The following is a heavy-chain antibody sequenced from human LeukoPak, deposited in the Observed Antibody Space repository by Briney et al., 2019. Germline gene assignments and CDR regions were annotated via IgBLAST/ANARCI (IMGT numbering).Heavy chain of an antibody. CDR1: GATFSTYA. CDR2: IIPTFYTA. D-gene: IGHD2-2*01. V-gene: IGHV1-69*05. Sequence: ASVKVSCKASGATFSTYAISWVRQAPGQGLEWMGGIIPTFYTANYAQKFQGRVTITTDESTNTAYMELSSLRSEDTAVYYCASDLGYCSRTSCYFDYWGQGTLVTVSS. J-gene: IGHJ4*02. CDR3: ASDLGYCSRTSCYFDY.